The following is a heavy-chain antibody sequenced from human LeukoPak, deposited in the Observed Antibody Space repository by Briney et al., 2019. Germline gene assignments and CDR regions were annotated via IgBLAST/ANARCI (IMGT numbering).Heavy chain of an antibody. CDR2: ISSSSSNI. CDR1: GFTFSSYS. V-gene: IGHV3-48*02. J-gene: IGHJ4*02. D-gene: IGHD2-15*01. CDR3: ARDPAYCSGGSCYVWDY. Sequence: SLRXSCAASGFTFSSYSMNWVRQAPGKGLEWVSYISSSSSNIYYADSVKGRFTISRDNAKNSLYLQMNSLRDEDTAVYYCARDPAYCSGGSCYVWDYWGQGTLVTVSS.